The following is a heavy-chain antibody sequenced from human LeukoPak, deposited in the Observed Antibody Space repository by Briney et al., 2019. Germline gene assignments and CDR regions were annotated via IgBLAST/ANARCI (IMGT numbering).Heavy chain of an antibody. CDR3: ARAWEYYDILTGYYSPNFDY. CDR1: GFTFSSYG. Sequence: GGSLRLSCAASGFTFSSYGMHWVRQAPGKGLEWVSYISSSSSTIYYADSVKGRFTISRDNAKNSLYLQMNSLRAEDTAVYYCARAWEYYDILTGYYSPNFDYWGQGTLVTVSS. J-gene: IGHJ4*02. V-gene: IGHV3-48*01. D-gene: IGHD3-9*01. CDR2: ISSSSSTI.